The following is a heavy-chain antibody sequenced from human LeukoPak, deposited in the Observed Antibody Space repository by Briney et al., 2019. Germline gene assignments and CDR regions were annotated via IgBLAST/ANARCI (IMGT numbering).Heavy chain of an antibody. D-gene: IGHD2-15*01. CDR1: GFTFSSYS. J-gene: IGHJ4*02. CDR3: ARAQWQLRHIRRRFDY. CDR2: ISSSSSTI. Sequence: TGGSLRLSCAASGFTFSSYSMNWVRQAPGKGLEWVSYISSSSSTIYYADSVKGRFTISRDNAKNSLYLQMNSLRAEDTAVYYCARAQWQLRHIRRRFDYWGQGTLVTVSS. V-gene: IGHV3-48*01.